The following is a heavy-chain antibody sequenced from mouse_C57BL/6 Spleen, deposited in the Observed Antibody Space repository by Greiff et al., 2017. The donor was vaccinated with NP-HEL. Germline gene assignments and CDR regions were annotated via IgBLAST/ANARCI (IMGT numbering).Heavy chain of an antibody. CDR1: GFTFSSYA. V-gene: IGHV5-9-1*02. J-gene: IGHJ3*01. D-gene: IGHD1-1*01. CDR3: TRDGSKTWFAY. Sequence: EVQRVESGEGLVKPGGSLKLSCAASGFTFSSYAMSWVRQTPEKRLEWDAYISSGGDYIYYADTVKGRFTISRDNARNTLYLQMSSLKSEDTAMYYCTRDGSKTWFAYWGQGTLVTVSA. CDR2: ISSGGDYI.